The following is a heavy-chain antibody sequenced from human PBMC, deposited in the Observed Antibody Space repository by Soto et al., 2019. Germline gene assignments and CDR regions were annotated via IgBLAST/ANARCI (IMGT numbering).Heavy chain of an antibody. J-gene: IGHJ6*02. CDR2: INPSGGST. V-gene: IGHV1-46*01. D-gene: IGHD3-9*01. CDR3: ARDILTHIYGMDV. Sequence: QVQLVQSGAEVKKPGASVKVSCKASGYTFTSYYMHWVRQAPGQGLEWMGIINPSGGSTSYAQKSQGSVTMTRDTSTSTVYMELSSLRSEDTAVYYCARDILTHIYGMDVWGQGTTVTVSS. CDR1: GYTFTSYY.